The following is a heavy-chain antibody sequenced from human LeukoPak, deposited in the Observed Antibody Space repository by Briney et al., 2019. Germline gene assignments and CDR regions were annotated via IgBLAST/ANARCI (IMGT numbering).Heavy chain of an antibody. J-gene: IGHJ6*03. Sequence: ASVKVSCKASGYTFTGYYMHWVRQAPGQGLEWMGWINPNSGGTNYAQKFQGRVPMTRDTSISTAYMELSRLRSDDTAVYYCARDQGYSSSWYRPAYYYYMDVWGKGTTVTVSS. D-gene: IGHD6-13*01. CDR3: ARDQGYSSSWYRPAYYYYMDV. V-gene: IGHV1-2*02. CDR1: GYTFTGYY. CDR2: INPNSGGT.